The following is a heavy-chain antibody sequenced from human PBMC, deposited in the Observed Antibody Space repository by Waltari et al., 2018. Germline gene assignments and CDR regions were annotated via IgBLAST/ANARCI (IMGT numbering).Heavy chain of an antibody. D-gene: IGHD3-22*01. V-gene: IGHV1-24*01. Sequence: QVQLVQSGAEVKKPGASVKVSCKVSGYTLTELSMHWVRQAPGKGLEWMGGFDPEDGETIYAQKFQGRVTMTEETSTDTAYMELSSLRSEDTAVYYCATPQGPHSSGYRTFDYWGQGTLVTVSS. CDR1: GYTLTELS. CDR2: FDPEDGET. J-gene: IGHJ4*02. CDR3: ATPQGPHSSGYRTFDY.